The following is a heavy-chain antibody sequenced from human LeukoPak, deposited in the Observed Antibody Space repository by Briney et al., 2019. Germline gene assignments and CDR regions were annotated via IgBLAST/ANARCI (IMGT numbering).Heavy chain of an antibody. CDR1: GFTFSSYA. CDR2: ISTDGSDK. D-gene: IGHD5-24*01. Sequence: GGSLRLSCVVSGFTFSSYAMHWVRQAPGKGLEWVTVISTDGSDKYYGDSVKGRFTISRDNSKNTLYLQMNSLRAEDTAVYYCARDFRRDGYTDYWGQGTLVTVSS. V-gene: IGHV3-30*04. CDR3: ARDFRRDGYTDY. J-gene: IGHJ4*02.